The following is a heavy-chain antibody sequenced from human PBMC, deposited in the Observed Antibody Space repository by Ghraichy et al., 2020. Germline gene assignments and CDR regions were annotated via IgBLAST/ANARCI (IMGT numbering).Heavy chain of an antibody. CDR2: TYYRSKWYN. Sequence: SQTLSLTCAISGDSVSSNFTIWNWIRQSPSRGLEWLGRTYYRSKWYNHYAVSVKSRITVNPDTSNNQFPLQLNSVTPEDTAVYYCARGIMREGFDYWGQGTLVTVSS. CDR3: ARGIMREGFDY. CDR1: GDSVSSNFTI. J-gene: IGHJ4*02. V-gene: IGHV6-1*01.